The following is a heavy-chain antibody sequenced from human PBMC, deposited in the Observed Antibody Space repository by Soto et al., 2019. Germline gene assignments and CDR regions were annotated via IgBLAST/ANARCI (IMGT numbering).Heavy chain of an antibody. Sequence: QEELVQSGAEVKKPGSSVNVSCKASGGTFASYSITWLRQAPGQRLEWMGEIIPLMRTVNYAQKFQDRVTITGDRSTSTGYMALNSLRADDTAGCYCAPAPVDLFGPLDVWRQGTTVTVSS. CDR3: APAPVDLFGPLDV. D-gene: IGHD2-2*01. CDR1: GGTFASYS. J-gene: IGHJ6*02. V-gene: IGHV1-69*06. CDR2: IIPLMRTV.